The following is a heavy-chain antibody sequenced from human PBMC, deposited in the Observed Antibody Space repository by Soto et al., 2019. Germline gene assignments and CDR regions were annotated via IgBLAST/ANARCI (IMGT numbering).Heavy chain of an antibody. J-gene: IGHJ6*02. V-gene: IGHV1-2*02. CDR1: GYTFTGYY. CDR2: INPNSGGT. Sequence: QVQLVQSGAEVKKPGASVKVSCKASGYTFTGYYMHWVRQAHGQGLEWMGWINPNSGGTKYAQKFQGRVTMTRDTSISTAYMELSRMRSDDTAVYYCARDIPTHISGWYSWGYGMDVWGQGTTVTVSS. D-gene: IGHD6-19*01. CDR3: ARDIPTHISGWYSWGYGMDV.